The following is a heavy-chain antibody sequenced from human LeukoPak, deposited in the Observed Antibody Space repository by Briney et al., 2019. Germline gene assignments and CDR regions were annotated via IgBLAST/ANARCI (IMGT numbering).Heavy chain of an antibody. D-gene: IGHD6-13*01. CDR2: IGTAGDT. V-gene: IGHV3-13*04. Sequence: GGSLRLSCAASGFTFSSYDMHWVRQATEKGLEWVSAIGTAGDTYYPGSVKGRFTISRENAKNSLYLQMNSLGAGDTAVYYCARGAAAGTFLDYWGQGTLVTVSS. CDR1: GFTFSSYD. CDR3: ARGAAAGTFLDY. J-gene: IGHJ4*02.